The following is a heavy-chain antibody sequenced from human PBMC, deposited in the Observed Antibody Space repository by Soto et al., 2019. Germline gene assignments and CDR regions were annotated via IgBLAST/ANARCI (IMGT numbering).Heavy chain of an antibody. J-gene: IGHJ4*02. V-gene: IGHV4-59*08. CDR2: IYYSGST. CDR3: ARGGWRQIDY. D-gene: IGHD2-15*01. CDR1: AGSIGSYW. Sequence: VQLQESGPGLVKPSETLSLTCSVSAGSIGSYWWSWIRQSAGKGLEWIGYIYYSGSTNYNPSLKSRVTISVDTSKNQFSLKLSSVTAADTAVYYCARGGWRQIDYWGQGTLVTVSS.